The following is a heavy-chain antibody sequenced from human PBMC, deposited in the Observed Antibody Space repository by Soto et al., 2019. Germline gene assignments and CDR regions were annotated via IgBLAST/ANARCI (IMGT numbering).Heavy chain of an antibody. CDR2: ISSNGGST. D-gene: IGHD2-2*02. J-gene: IGHJ6*02. CDR1: GFTFSSYA. CDR3: VKDDGYCSSTSCYKYYYYGMDV. Sequence: LRLSCSASGFTFSSYAMHWVRQAPGKGLEYVSAISSNGGSTYYADSVKGRFTISRDNSKNTLYLQMSSLRAEDTAVYYCVKDDGYCSSTSCYKYYYYGMDVWGQGTTVTVSS. V-gene: IGHV3-64D*06.